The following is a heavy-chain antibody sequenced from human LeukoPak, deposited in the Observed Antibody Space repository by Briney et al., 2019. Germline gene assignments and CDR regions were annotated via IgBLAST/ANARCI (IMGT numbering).Heavy chain of an antibody. CDR3: AKGAAAGDSYFDY. CDR2: ISGSGGST. J-gene: IGHJ4*02. Sequence: GGSLRLSCAASGFTFSSYAMSWVRQAPGKGLEWVSAISGSGGSTYYADSVKGRFTISRDNSKKTLYLQMSSLRAEDTAVYYCAKGAAAGDSYFDYWGQGTLVTVSS. CDR1: GFTFSSYA. V-gene: IGHV3-23*01. D-gene: IGHD6-13*01.